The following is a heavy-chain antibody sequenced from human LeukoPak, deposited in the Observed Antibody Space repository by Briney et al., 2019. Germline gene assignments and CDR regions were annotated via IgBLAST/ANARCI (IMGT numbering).Heavy chain of an antibody. V-gene: IGHV4-34*01. J-gene: IGHJ4*02. Sequence: SETLSLTCDVYSGSFGGYYWGWVGQPPGKGREWIGEINHSGSTGDNPSLKSRVSISVDASKNQFSLKLSSVPAAHTAVYYCARHRSTLAGRVYFDYWGQGTLVTVSS. CDR1: SGSFGGYY. CDR3: ARHRSTLAGRVYFDY. CDR2: INHSGST. D-gene: IGHD6-19*01.